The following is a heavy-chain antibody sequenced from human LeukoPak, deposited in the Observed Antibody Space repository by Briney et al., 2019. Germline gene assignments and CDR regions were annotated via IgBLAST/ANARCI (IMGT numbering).Heavy chain of an antibody. CDR1: GTSISSSY. D-gene: IGHD3-22*01. Sequence: PSETLSLTCTFSGTSISSSYWSWIRQPPGRGLEWIAYIYYSGSTNYNPSLKSRVTISVDTSKNQFSLKLSSVTAAVTAVYYCARDSSVYYFDYWGQGTLVTVSS. CDR2: IYYSGST. J-gene: IGHJ4*02. V-gene: IGHV4-59*01. CDR3: ARDSSVYYFDY.